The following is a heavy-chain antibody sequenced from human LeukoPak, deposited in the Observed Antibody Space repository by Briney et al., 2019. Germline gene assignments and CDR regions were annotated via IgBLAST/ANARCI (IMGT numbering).Heavy chain of an antibody. D-gene: IGHD2-21*02. CDR2: IYNRGST. CDR3: ARAEKAVTGTLDY. J-gene: IGHJ4*02. Sequence: SETLCLTCTVSGDSISNYYWSCVWHFPGRELGCIGYIYNRGSTIYNPSLKSRNTILTDTTNNQFSLRLTSVTAADAAVYYCARAEKAVTGTLDYWGQGTLITVSS. V-gene: IGHV4-59*01. CDR1: GDSISNYY.